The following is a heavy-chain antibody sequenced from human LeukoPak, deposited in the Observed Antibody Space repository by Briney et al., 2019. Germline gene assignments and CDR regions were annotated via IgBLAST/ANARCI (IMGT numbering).Heavy chain of an antibody. J-gene: IGHJ4*02. CDR1: AYTFSNYY. Sequence: ASVKVSCKASAYTFSNYYIHWVRQAPGQGLEWMGIINPSDGSTSYAQKFQGRVTMTRDMSTSTVYMELSSLRSEDTAVYYCVRSGCDGGNCFFDYWGQGTLVTVSS. CDR2: INPSDGST. V-gene: IGHV1-46*01. CDR3: VRSGCDGGNCFFDY. D-gene: IGHD2-15*01.